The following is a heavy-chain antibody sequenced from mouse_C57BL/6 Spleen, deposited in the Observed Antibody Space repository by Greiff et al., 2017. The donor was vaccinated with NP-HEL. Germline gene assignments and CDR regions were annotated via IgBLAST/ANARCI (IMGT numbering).Heavy chain of an antibody. V-gene: IGHV1-69*01. CDR3: ARYGSSLLDY. Sequence: QVQLQQPGAELVMPGASVKLSCKASGYTFTSYWMHWVKPRPGQGLEWIGEIDPSDSYTNYNQKFKGKSTLTVDKSSSTAYMQLSSLTSEDSAVYYCARYGSSLLDYWGQGTTLTVSS. CDR1: GYTFTSYW. CDR2: IDPSDSYT. D-gene: IGHD1-1*01. J-gene: IGHJ2*01.